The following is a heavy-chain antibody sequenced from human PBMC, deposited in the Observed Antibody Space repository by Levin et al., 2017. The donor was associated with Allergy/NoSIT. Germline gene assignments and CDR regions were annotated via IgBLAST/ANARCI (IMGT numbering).Heavy chain of an antibody. CDR2: IDGSGVTT. Sequence: GGSLRLSCTASGFTFETYAMSWARQAPGKGLEWVSRLEWVSAIDGSGVTTFYADSVRGRFSISRDNSKNTLYLQMSGLRAEDTAVYYCAKDSKQWFGNLVNYFDYWGQGSLVTVSS. J-gene: IGHJ4*02. D-gene: IGHD3-10*01. CDR3: AKDSKQWFGNLVNYFDY. V-gene: IGHV3-23*01. CDR1: GFTFETYA.